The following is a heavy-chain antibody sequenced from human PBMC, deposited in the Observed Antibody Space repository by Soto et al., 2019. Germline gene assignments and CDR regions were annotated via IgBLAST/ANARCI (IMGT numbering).Heavy chain of an antibody. J-gene: IGHJ4*02. Sequence: EVQLVESGGGLVKPGGSLRLSCAASGFTFSNAWMSWVRQAPGKGLEWVGRIKSKTDGGTTDYAAPVKGRFTISRDDSKNTLYLQMNSLKTEDTAVYYCTTDLLLGSVDTAMIYGYWGQGTLVTVSS. CDR1: GFTFSNAW. D-gene: IGHD5-18*01. V-gene: IGHV3-15*01. CDR3: TTDLLLGSVDTAMIYGY. CDR2: IKSKTDGGTT.